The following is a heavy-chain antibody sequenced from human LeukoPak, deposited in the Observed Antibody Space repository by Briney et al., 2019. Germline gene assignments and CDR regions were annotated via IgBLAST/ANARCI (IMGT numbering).Heavy chain of an antibody. D-gene: IGHD6-13*01. CDR2: IYYSGST. J-gene: IGHJ4*02. CDR1: GGSISSYY. Sequence: SETLSLTCTVSGGSISSYYWSWIRQPPGKGLEWIGYIYYSGSTNYNPSLKSRVTTSVDTSKNQFSLKLSSVTAADTAVYYCARGGAAAGTGGLDYWGQGTLVTVSS. V-gene: IGHV4-59*01. CDR3: ARGGAAAGTGGLDY.